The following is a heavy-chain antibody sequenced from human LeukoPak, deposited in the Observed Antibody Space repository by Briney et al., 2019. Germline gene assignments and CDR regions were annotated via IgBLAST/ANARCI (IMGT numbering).Heavy chain of an antibody. CDR2: IYYSGST. Sequence: SETLSLTCTVSGXSVSSGSYYWSWIRQPPGKGPEWIWYIYYSGSTNYNPSLKSRVTISVDTSKNQFSLKLSSVTAADTAVYYCARQSSSWYGAFDYWGQGTLVTVSS. J-gene: IGHJ4*02. CDR1: GXSVSSGSYY. D-gene: IGHD6-13*01. CDR3: ARQSSSWYGAFDY. V-gene: IGHV4-61*01.